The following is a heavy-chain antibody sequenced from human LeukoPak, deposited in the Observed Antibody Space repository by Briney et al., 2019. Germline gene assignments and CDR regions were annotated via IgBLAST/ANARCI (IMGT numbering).Heavy chain of an antibody. Sequence: HPGGSLRLSCAASGFTFSSYWMHWVRQAPGKGLVWVSRINSDGSSTSYADSVKGRFTISRDNAKNTLYLQMNSLRAEDTAVYYCARERSTVFTMDVWGKGTTVTVSS. D-gene: IGHD4-17*01. V-gene: IGHV3-74*01. CDR1: GFTFSSYW. J-gene: IGHJ6*03. CDR2: INSDGSST. CDR3: ARERSTVFTMDV.